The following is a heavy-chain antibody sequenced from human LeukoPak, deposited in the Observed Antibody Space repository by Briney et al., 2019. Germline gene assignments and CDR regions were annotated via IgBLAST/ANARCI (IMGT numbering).Heavy chain of an antibody. CDR3: ARHAESITGTTKSFDY. D-gene: IGHD1-20*01. Sequence: SETLSLTCTVSGGSISGYSWSWIRQPAGKGLEWIGRIFPSGITNYNPSLKSRVTISVGTSNNQFSLKLSSVTAADTALYYCARHAESITGTTKSFDYWGQGTLVTVSS. CDR1: GGSISGYS. CDR2: IFPSGIT. J-gene: IGHJ4*02. V-gene: IGHV4-4*07.